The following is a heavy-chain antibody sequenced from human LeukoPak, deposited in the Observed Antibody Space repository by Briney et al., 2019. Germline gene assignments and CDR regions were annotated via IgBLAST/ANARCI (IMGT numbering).Heavy chain of an antibody. J-gene: IGHJ4*02. CDR3: ARDQGGSYAETFDY. CDR1: GFTFSSYS. Sequence: GGSLRLSCAASGFTFSSYSMNWVRQAPGKGLEWVSYISSSGSTIYYADSVKGRFTISRDNAKNSLYLQMNSLRAEDTAVYYCARDQGGSYAETFDYWGQGTLVTVSS. D-gene: IGHD1-26*01. V-gene: IGHV3-48*04. CDR2: ISSSGSTI.